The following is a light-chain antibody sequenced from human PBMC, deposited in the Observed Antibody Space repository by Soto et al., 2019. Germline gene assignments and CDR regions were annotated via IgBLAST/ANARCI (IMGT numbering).Light chain of an antibody. CDR1: GSDVGSYKY. CDR2: EVS. J-gene: IGLJ1*01. CDR3: SSYTSISSLGV. V-gene: IGLV2-14*01. Sequence: QSVLTQPASVSGSPGQSITISCTGTGSDVGSYKYVSWYQQHPGKAPKLIIFEVSNRPSGVSDRFSGSKSGNTASLTISGLQAEDEADSYCSSYTSISSLGVFGTGTKLAVL.